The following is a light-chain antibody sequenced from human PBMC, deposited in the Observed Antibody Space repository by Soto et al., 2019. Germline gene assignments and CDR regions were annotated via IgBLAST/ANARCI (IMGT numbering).Light chain of an antibody. Sequence: DIQLTQSPSFLSASVGDRVTISCRASQGISDYLAWYQQKPGKAPKHLIYGASTLHSGVPSRFSGSASGTEFTLTISSLQPEDFATYFCQQFNAYPLTFGGGTKLEIK. CDR1: QGISDY. CDR2: GAS. V-gene: IGKV1-9*01. CDR3: QQFNAYPLT. J-gene: IGKJ4*01.